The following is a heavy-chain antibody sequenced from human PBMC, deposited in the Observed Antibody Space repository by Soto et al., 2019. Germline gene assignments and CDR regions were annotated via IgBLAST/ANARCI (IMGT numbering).Heavy chain of an antibody. CDR2: IIPIFGTA. Sequence: SVRVSCKDSGCTFSSYAISWVRQAPGQGLEWMGGIIPIFGTANYAQKFQGRDTITADESTSTAYMELSSLRSEDTAVYYCARGGAGITMVRGVIITSPNWFDPWGQGTLVTVSS. J-gene: IGHJ5*02. D-gene: IGHD3-10*01. V-gene: IGHV1-69*13. CDR1: GCTFSSYA. CDR3: ARGGAGITMVRGVIITSPNWFDP.